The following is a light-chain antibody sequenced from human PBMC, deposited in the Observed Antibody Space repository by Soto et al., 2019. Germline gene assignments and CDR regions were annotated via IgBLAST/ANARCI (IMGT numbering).Light chain of an antibody. Sequence: DIQLTQSPSFLSASVGDRVTISCRASEDSSSYLAWYQQRPGKAPKLLIYGAATLQSGVPSRFSGSGSGTEFTLTINSLQSEDFATYYCQHLKIYPITFGQGTRLEI. CDR1: EDSSSY. CDR3: QHLKIYPIT. V-gene: IGKV1-9*01. J-gene: IGKJ5*01. CDR2: GAA.